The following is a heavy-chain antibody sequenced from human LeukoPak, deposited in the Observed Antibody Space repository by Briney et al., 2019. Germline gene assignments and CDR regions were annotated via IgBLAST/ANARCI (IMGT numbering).Heavy chain of an antibody. V-gene: IGHV3-21*01. Sequence: GGSLRLSCAASGFTFSSYSMNWVRQAPGKGLEWVSSISSSSSYIYYADSVKGRFTISRDNAKNSLYLQMNSLRAEDTAVYYCARAIGYYYDSSGCGQNAFDIWGQGTMVTVSS. J-gene: IGHJ3*02. CDR1: GFTFSSYS. CDR3: ARAIGYYYDSSGCGQNAFDI. D-gene: IGHD3-22*01. CDR2: ISSSSSYI.